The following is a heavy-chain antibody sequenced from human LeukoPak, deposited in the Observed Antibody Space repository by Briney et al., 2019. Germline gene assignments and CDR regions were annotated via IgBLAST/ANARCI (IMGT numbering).Heavy chain of an antibody. CDR1: GFTFDDYA. V-gene: IGHV3-9*01. CDR3: AAAVPDYYGSGSYYNVPSY. CDR2: ISWNSGSI. Sequence: GRSLRLSCAASGFTFDDYAMRWVRQAPGKGLEWVSGISWNSGSIGYADSVKGRFTISRDNAKNSLYLQMNSLRAEDTALYYCAAAVPDYYGSGSYYNVPSYWGQGTLVTVSS. D-gene: IGHD3-10*01. J-gene: IGHJ4*02.